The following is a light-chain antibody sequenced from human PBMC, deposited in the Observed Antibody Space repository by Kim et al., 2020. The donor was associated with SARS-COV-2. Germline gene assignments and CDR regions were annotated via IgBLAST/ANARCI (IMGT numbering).Light chain of an antibody. CDR2: KAS. CDR1: RNIGNW. Sequence: DIQMTQSPSTLSTSVGDRVTITCRASRNIGNWLAWYQQKPGKAPKLLIYKASNLQSGVPSRFTGSGSGTEFTLTINSLQPDDLATYYCQLYHNYPLYFGGRAKV. J-gene: IGKJ4*01. V-gene: IGKV1-5*03. CDR3: QLYHNYPLY.